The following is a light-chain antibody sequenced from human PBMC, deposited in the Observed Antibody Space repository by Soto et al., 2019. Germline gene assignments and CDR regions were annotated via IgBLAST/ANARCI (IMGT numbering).Light chain of an antibody. CDR3: CSYTTINTRKIV. J-gene: IGLJ1*01. V-gene: IGLV2-14*01. CDR1: SSDVEGYNY. CDR2: DVT. Sequence: QSVLTHPASVSGPPGQPITISFTGTSSDVEGYNYVSWYQQQPGKAPKFMIYDVTNRPSGVSIRFSGSKSCNTASLTIFGLQAEDEADYYCCSYTTINTRKIVFGTGIKVTVL.